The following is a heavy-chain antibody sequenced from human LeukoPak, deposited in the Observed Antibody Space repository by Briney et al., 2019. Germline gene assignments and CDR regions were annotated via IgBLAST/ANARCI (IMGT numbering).Heavy chain of an antibody. CDR1: GFTFSSYS. J-gene: IGHJ4*02. V-gene: IGHV3-21*01. CDR2: ISSSSNYI. CDR3: ASPYSSRWYELCY. Sequence: PGGSLRLSCAASGFTFSSYSMNWVRQAPGKGLEWVSSISSSSNYIYYADSVKGRFTISRDNAKNSLYLQMNSLRAEDTAVYYCASPYSSRWYELCYWGQGTLVTVSS. D-gene: IGHD6-13*01.